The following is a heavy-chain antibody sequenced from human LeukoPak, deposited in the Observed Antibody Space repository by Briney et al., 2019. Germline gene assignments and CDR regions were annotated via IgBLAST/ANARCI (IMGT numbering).Heavy chain of an antibody. CDR3: AKDGDSNGYYDYFDY. V-gene: IGHV3-23*01. Sequence: PGGSLRLSCAASRFTFSSYAMSWVRQAPGKRLEWVSSITGSGGSTYYADSVKGRFTISRDNSKNTLYLQMNSLRAEDTAVYYCAKDGDSNGYYDYFDYWGQGTLVTVSS. J-gene: IGHJ4*02. CDR1: RFTFSSYA. CDR2: ITGSGGST. D-gene: IGHD3-22*01.